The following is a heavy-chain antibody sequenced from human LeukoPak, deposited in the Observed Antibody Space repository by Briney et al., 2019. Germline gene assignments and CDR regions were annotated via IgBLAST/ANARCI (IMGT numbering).Heavy chain of an antibody. D-gene: IGHD4-17*01. CDR3: AKDPVSGDYFGYTYFDF. V-gene: IGHV3-30*18. J-gene: IGHJ4*02. CDR2: ISNDGTNK. Sequence: PGRSLRLSCAASGFTFSSDGMHWVRQAPGKGLEWVAVISNDGTNKYYADSVEGRFTISRDNSKNTLYLQVNSLRAEDTAVYYCAKDPVSGDYFGYTYFDFWGQGTLVTVSS. CDR1: GFTFSSDG.